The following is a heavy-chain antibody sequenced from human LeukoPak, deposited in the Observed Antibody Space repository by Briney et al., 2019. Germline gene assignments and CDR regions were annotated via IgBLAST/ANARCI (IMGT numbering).Heavy chain of an antibody. Sequence: GGSLRLSCAASGFTVSSNYMSWVRQAPGKGLEWVSVIYSGGSTYYADSVKGRFTISRDNSKNTLYLQMNSLRAEDTAVYYCACPRGGQLVPMGAFDIWGQGTMVTVSS. CDR1: GFTVSSNY. D-gene: IGHD6-6*01. CDR2: IYSGGST. V-gene: IGHV3-53*01. J-gene: IGHJ3*02. CDR3: ACPRGGQLVPMGAFDI.